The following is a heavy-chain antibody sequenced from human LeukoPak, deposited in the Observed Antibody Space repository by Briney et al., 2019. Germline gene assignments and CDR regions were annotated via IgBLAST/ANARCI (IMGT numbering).Heavy chain of an antibody. D-gene: IGHD2-2*01. CDR1: GFTFSRNA. CDR2: ISYDGGRK. J-gene: IGHJ4*02. Sequence: PGRSLRLSCAASGFTFSRNAMHWVRQAPGKGLEWVAFISYDGGRKRLADSVKGRFTVSRDSSENTLYLQMNSLRPEDTAVYYCAKDRTTSWAIDYWGQGTLVTVSS. V-gene: IGHV3-30*18. CDR3: AKDRTTSWAIDY.